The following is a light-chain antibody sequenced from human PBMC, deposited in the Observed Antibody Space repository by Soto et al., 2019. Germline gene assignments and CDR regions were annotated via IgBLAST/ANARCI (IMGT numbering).Light chain of an antibody. CDR2: DAS. CDR3: QQYGSSPLT. CDR1: QSVSSQ. V-gene: IGKV3-20*01. Sequence: EIVLTQSPATLSLSPGERATLSCRASQSVSSQLAWYQHKPGQAPRLLIYDASNRATGIPDRFSGSGSGTDFTLTISRLEPEDFAVYYCQQYGSSPLTFGGGTRVEVK. J-gene: IGKJ4*01.